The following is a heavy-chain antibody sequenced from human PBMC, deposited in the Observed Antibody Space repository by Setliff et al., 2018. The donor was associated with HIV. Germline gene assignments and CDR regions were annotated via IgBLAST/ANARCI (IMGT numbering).Heavy chain of an antibody. V-gene: IGHV5-51*01. CDR1: GYSFSTYW. Sequence: GESLKISCKGSGYSFSTYWIGWVRQMPGKGLEWMGIIYPGDSDTRYSPSFKGQVTISADKSISTAYLQWSSLKASDTAMYYCARHGQYGSGSYYNRPFDFWGQGTLVTVSS. CDR3: ARHGQYGSGSYYNRPFDF. CDR2: IYPGDSDT. D-gene: IGHD3-10*01. J-gene: IGHJ4*02.